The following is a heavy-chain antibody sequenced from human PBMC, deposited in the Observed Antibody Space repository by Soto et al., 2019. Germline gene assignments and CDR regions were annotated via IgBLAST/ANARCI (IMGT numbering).Heavy chain of an antibody. CDR1: GYTFTGYY. Sequence: QVQLVQSGAEVKKPGASVKVSCKASGYTFTGYYMHWVRQAPGQGLEWMGWINPNSGGTNYAQKFQGRVTMTRDTSINTAYMELSRLRSDDTAVYYCARDNWNYRYYYYGMDVWGQGTTVTVSS. D-gene: IGHD1-7*01. CDR2: INPNSGGT. J-gene: IGHJ6*02. V-gene: IGHV1-2*02. CDR3: ARDNWNYRYYYYGMDV.